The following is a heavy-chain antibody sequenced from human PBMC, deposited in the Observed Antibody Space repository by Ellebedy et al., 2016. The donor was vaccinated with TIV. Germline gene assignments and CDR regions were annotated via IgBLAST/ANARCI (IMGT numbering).Heavy chain of an antibody. V-gene: IGHV3-49*04. CDR3: ARETNYYDSSPMDV. CDR2: IRSKDYGGTT. D-gene: IGHD3-22*01. J-gene: IGHJ6*02. CDR1: GFTFDDYT. Sequence: GESLKISCTASGFTFDDYTMSWVRQAPGRGLECVGFIRSKDYGGTTEYAASVKGRFTISRDDSRSIVYLQMNSLKTEDTAVYYCARETNYYDSSPMDVWGQGTTVTVSS.